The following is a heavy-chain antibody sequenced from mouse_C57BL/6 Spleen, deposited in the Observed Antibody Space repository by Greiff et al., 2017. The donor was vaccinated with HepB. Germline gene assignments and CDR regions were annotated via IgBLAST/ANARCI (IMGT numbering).Heavy chain of an antibody. CDR1: GYTFTSYW. J-gene: IGHJ2*01. CDR2: INPSNGGT. V-gene: IGHV1-53*01. Sequence: QVHVKQPGTELVKPGASVKLSCKASGYTFTSYWMHWVKQRPGQGLEWIGNINPSNGGTNYNEKFKSKATLTVDKSSSTAYMQLSSLTSEDSAVYYCARVDYYGSSYVTDYWGQGTTLTVSS. D-gene: IGHD1-1*01. CDR3: ARVDYYGSSYVTDY.